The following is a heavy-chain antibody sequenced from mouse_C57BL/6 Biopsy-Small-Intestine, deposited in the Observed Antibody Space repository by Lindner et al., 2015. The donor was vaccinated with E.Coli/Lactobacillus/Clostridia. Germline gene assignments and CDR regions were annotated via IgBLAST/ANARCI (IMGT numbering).Heavy chain of an antibody. J-gene: IGHJ3*01. V-gene: IGHV1S12*01. CDR3: ARANDVITGTFTY. CDR1: GYTLTDSY. Sequence: SVKVSCKASGYTLTDSYMHWVRQAPRQGLEWMGMINPRDGSTTYAQKLQGRITIIRDTSTATVEMELRSLRSEDTATYFCARANDVITGTFTYWGQGTLVTVSA. D-gene: IGHD4-1*01. CDR2: INPRDGST.